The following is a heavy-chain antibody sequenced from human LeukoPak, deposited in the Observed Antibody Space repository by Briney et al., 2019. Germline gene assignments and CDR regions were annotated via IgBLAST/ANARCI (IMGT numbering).Heavy chain of an antibody. D-gene: IGHD6-19*01. J-gene: IGHJ5*02. V-gene: IGHV3-30*01. CDR3: SRGARSPAPYQCAS. CDR2: ISFDGSDE. Sequence: PGRSLRLSCAASGFTFSSYAMYWVRQAPGKGLEWVAVISFDGSDEYYADSVKGRFTISRDNSKNALYLEMNSLRTEDTAVYYCSRGARSPAPYQCASWGLGTLVTVSS. CDR1: GFTFSSYA.